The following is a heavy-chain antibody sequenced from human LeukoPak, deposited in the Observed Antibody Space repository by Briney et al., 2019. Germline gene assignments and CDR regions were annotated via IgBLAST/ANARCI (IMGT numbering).Heavy chain of an antibody. V-gene: IGHV3-33*01. CDR3: AREFRFRKLAAAGTGGIDY. CDR2: IWYDGSNK. Sequence: GGSLRLSCAASGFTFSSYGMHWVRQAPGKGLEWVAVIWYDGSNKYYADSVKGRFTISRDNSKNTLYLQMNSLRAEDTAVYYCAREFRFRKLAAAGTGGIDYWGQGTLVTVSS. CDR1: GFTFSSYG. D-gene: IGHD6-13*01. J-gene: IGHJ4*02.